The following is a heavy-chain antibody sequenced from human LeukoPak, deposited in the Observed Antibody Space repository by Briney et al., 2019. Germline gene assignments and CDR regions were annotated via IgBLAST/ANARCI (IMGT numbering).Heavy chain of an antibody. D-gene: IGHD3-22*01. Sequence: GGSLRLSCAASGFTFSSHWMHWVRQRPGKGPAWFSHINSDGTRTSYADSVKGRFTISRDNAKNTLYLQMDSLRAEDTAMYYCARDGPHYSDSSGYRFDYWGRGTLVTVSS. V-gene: IGHV3-74*01. J-gene: IGHJ4*02. CDR3: ARDGPHYSDSSGYRFDY. CDR1: GFTFSSHW. CDR2: INSDGTRT.